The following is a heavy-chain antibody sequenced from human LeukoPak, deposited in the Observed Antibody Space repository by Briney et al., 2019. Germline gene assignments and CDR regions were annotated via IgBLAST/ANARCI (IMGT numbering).Heavy chain of an antibody. J-gene: IGHJ5*02. Sequence: GGSLRLSCTASGFTFSDYDMNGVRQAPGKGLEGVSSISGRRSHIYYADSVKGRFTISRDNAKNSLYLQMNSLRDEDTAVYYCGRAFPPLRTAAAGDLWGQGTLVTVSS. CDR3: GRAFPPLRTAAAGDL. CDR2: ISGRRSHI. D-gene: IGHD6-13*01. CDR1: GFTFSDYD. V-gene: IGHV3-21*06.